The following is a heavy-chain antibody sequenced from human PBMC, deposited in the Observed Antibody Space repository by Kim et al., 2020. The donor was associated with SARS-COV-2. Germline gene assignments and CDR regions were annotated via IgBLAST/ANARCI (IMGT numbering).Heavy chain of an antibody. D-gene: IGHD2-15*01. CDR2: IWYDGSNK. J-gene: IGHJ6*02. CDR1: GFTFSSYG. CDR3: AREAALYCSGGSCYYYGMDV. V-gene: IGHV3-33*08. Sequence: GGSLRLSCAASGFTFSSYGMHWVRQAPGKGLEWVAVIWYDGSNKYYADSVKGRFTISRDNSKNTLYLQMNSLRAEDTAVYYCAREAALYCSGGSCYYYGMDVWGQGTTVTVSS.